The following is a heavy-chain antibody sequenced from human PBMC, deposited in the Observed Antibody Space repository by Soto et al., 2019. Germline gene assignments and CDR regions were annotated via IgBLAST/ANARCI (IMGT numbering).Heavy chain of an antibody. Sequence: GGPVKVSCKASGYTFTSYDINWVRQATGQGLEWMGWMNPNSGNTGYAQKFQGRVTMTRNTSISTAYMELSSLRSEDTAVYYCARASQLDAFDIWGQGTMVTVSS. CDR3: ARASQLDAFDI. J-gene: IGHJ3*02. CDR1: GYTFTSYD. D-gene: IGHD1-1*01. CDR2: MNPNSGNT. V-gene: IGHV1-8*01.